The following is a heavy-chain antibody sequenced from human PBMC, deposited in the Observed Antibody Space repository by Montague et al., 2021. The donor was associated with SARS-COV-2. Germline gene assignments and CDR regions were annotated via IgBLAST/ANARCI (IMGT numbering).Heavy chain of an antibody. CDR1: GFTFSSYG. CDR3: ARDPYDFWSGANPGMDV. Sequence: SLRLSCAASGFTFSSYGMHWVRQAPGKGLEWVAVIWYDGSNKYYADSVKGRFTISRDNSKNTLYLQMNGLRAEDTAVYYCARDPYDFWSGANPGMDVWGQGTTVTVSS. V-gene: IGHV3-33*01. D-gene: IGHD3-3*01. CDR2: IWYDGSNK. J-gene: IGHJ6*02.